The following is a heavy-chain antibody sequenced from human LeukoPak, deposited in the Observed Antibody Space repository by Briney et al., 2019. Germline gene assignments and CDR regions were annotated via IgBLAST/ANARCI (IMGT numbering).Heavy chain of an antibody. CDR2: INHSGST. J-gene: IGHJ6*03. CDR1: GGSFSGYY. CDR3: ARGYSSGWSYYYYMDV. Sequence: PSETLSLTCAVYGGSFSGYYWGWIRQPPGKGLEWIGEINHSGSTNYNPSLKSRVTISVDTSKNQFSLKLSSVTAADTAVYYCARGYSSGWSYYYYMDVWGKGTTVTVSS. D-gene: IGHD6-19*01. V-gene: IGHV4-34*01.